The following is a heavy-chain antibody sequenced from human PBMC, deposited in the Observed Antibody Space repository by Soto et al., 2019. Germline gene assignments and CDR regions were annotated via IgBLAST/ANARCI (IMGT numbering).Heavy chain of an antibody. D-gene: IGHD2-21*01. Sequence: QHLTLTCTLCGFSLSTSGVGEGWIRQPPGKALEWLALIYWDDDKRYSPSLRSRLTISKDTSKNHVVLTMTNMDPVHTATYHRIQSRCVVVFLLSYSSHYCYRIYFCGQRTTVTVSS. J-gene: IGHJ6*02. CDR3: IQSRCVVVFLLSYSSHYCYRIYF. V-gene: IGHV2-5*02. CDR1: GFSLSTSGVG. CDR2: IYWDDDK.